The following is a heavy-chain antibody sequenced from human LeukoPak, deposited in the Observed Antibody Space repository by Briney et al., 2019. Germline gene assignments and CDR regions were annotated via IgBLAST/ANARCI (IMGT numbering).Heavy chain of an antibody. CDR3: AKDLNVGSTFYGMDV. J-gene: IGHJ6*02. CDR2: ISASGGST. Sequence: GGSLRLSCAASGFTFSSSAMSWVRQVPGKGLEWVSGISASGGSTSYADSVKGRFTISRDNSKNTLYLQMNSLRAEDTAVYYCAKDLNVGSTFYGMDVWGQGTTVTVSS. CDR1: GFTFSSSA. V-gene: IGHV3-23*01. D-gene: IGHD2-2*01.